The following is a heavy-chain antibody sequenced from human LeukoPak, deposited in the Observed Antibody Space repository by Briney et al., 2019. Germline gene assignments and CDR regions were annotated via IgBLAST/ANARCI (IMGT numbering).Heavy chain of an antibody. CDR3: ARDTQITMVRALSVFGRAGYYYMDV. Sequence: ASVKVSCNASGGTFSSYAISWVRQAPGQGLEWMGGIIPIFGTANYAQKFQGRVTITADESTSTAYMELSSLRSEDTAVYYCARDTQITMVRALSVFGRAGYYYMDVWGKGTTVTVSS. V-gene: IGHV1-69*13. CDR1: GGTFSSYA. D-gene: IGHD3-10*01. CDR2: IIPIFGTA. J-gene: IGHJ6*03.